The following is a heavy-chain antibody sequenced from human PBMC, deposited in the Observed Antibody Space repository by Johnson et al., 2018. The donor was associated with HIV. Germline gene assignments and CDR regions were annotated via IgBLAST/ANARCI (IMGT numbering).Heavy chain of an antibody. CDR1: GFTFSSYD. V-gene: IGHV3-13*01. CDR2: IGTAGDT. CDR3: AREEKMLTYAFDI. Sequence: VQVVESGGGLVQPGGSLRLSCAASGFTFSSYDMHWVRQATGKGLEWVSAIGTAGDTYYPGSVKGRFTISRENAKNSLYLQMNSLRAEDTAVYYCAREEKMLTYAFDIWGQGTMVTVSS. D-gene: IGHD3-10*02. J-gene: IGHJ3*02.